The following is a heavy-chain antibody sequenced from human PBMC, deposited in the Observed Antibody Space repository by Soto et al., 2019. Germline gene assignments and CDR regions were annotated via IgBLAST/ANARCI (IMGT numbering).Heavy chain of an antibody. CDR2: MYLSGNT. D-gene: IGHD4-17*01. CDR1: GGSISRSGSY. Sequence: QVQLQESGPGLVKPSQTLSLSCTVSGGSISRSGSYWTWIRQHPGKGLEWIGFMYLSGNTHYNPSLRSRATISGDTSKNQFSLNLSYVTAADTAVYYCATGERYGDYYLDSWGQGTLVTVSS. CDR3: ATGERYGDYYLDS. V-gene: IGHV4-31*03. J-gene: IGHJ4*02.